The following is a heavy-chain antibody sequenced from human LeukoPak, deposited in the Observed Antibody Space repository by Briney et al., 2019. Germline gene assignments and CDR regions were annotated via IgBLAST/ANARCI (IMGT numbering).Heavy chain of an antibody. CDR1: GFTFSSYS. Sequence: GGSLRLSCAASGFTFSSYSMNWVRQAPGKGLEWVSSISSSSSYIYYADSVKGRFTISRDNAKNSLYLQMNSLRAEDTAVYYCGRDLPPVLTPNRGGYFDYWGQGTLVTVSS. CDR2: ISSSSSYI. CDR3: GRDLPPVLTPNRGGYFDY. V-gene: IGHV3-21*01. D-gene: IGHD4-23*01. J-gene: IGHJ4*02.